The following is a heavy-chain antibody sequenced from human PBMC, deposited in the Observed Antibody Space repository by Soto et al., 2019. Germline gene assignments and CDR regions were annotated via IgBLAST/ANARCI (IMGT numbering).Heavy chain of an antibody. J-gene: IGHJ3*02. D-gene: IGHD2-15*01. V-gene: IGHV1-69*13. Sequence: SVKVSCKASGGTFSSYAISWVRQAPGQGLEWMGGIIPIFGTANYAQKFQGRVTITADESTSTAYMELSSLRSEDTAVYYCGRGDIVGVVAASKVDVAFDIGGKGKMFTVPS. CDR2: IIPIFGTA. CDR1: GGTFSSYA. CDR3: GRGDIVGVVAASKVDVAFDI.